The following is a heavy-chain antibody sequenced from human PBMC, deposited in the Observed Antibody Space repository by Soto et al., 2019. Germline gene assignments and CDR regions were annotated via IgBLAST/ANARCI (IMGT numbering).Heavy chain of an antibody. J-gene: IGHJ4*02. CDR3: TKDRVPDGIYSFDY. CDR1: GFTFTSYA. V-gene: IGHV3-30-3*02. CDR2: IDLSGTKT. D-gene: IGHD2-15*01. Sequence: PGGSLRLSCAATGFTFTSYAMHWVRQAPGKGLEWVAFIDLSGTKTDYTESVKGRFTISKDKSMKTVYLQMNSLRAEDAAVYYCTKDRVPDGIYSFDYWGQGALVTVSS.